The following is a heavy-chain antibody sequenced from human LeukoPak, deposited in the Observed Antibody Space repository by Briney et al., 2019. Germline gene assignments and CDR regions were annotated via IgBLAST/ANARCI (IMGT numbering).Heavy chain of an antibody. J-gene: IGHJ4*02. V-gene: IGHV3-7*01. D-gene: IGHD3-9*01. CDR3: ARDSGETYYDILTGYQY. CDR2: IKQDGSEK. Sequence: GGSLRLSCAASGFTFSSYWMGWVRQAPGEGLEWVANIKQDGSEKYYVDSVKGRFTISRDNAKNSLYLQMNSLRAEDTAVYYCARDSGETYYDILTGYQYWGQGTLVTVSS. CDR1: GFTFSSYW.